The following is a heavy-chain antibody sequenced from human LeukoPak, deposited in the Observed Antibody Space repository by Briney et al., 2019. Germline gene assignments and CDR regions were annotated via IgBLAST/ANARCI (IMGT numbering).Heavy chain of an antibody. J-gene: IGHJ3*02. V-gene: IGHV4-4*02. D-gene: IGHD3-22*01. CDR1: SGSIGSSNW. CDR3: ARGDYDSSGYYVSLSPDVDAFDI. CDR2: IYHSGST. Sequence: SSETLSLTCAVSSGSIGSSNWWSWVRQPPGKGLEWIGEIYHSGSTNYNPSLKSRVAISVDKSKNQFSLKLSSVTAADTAVYYCARGDYDSSGYYVSLSPDVDAFDIWGQGTMVTVSS.